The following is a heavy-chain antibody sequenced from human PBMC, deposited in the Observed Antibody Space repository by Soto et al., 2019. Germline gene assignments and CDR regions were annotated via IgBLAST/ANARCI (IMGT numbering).Heavy chain of an antibody. D-gene: IGHD3-22*01. V-gene: IGHV3-23*01. CDR2: ISGSGGST. CDR1: GFTFSSYA. J-gene: IGHJ4*02. Sequence: GGSLRLSCAASGFTFSSYAMSWVRQAPGKGLEWVSTISGSGGSTYYADSVKGRFTISRDNSKNTLYLQMNSLRAEDTAVYYCAKDPRADSSGYYCAFDYWGQGTLVTVSS. CDR3: AKDPRADSSGYYCAFDY.